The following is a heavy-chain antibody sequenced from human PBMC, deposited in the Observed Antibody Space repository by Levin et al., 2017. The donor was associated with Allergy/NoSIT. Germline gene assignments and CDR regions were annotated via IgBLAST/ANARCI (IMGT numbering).Heavy chain of an antibody. D-gene: IGHD6-13*01. CDR3: AREEIMAAAGTGGFDY. J-gene: IGHJ4*02. CDR1: GFTFSSYG. V-gene: IGHV3-33*01. CDR2: IWYDGSNK. Sequence: GGSLRLSCAASGFTFSSYGMHWVRQAPGKGLEWVAVIWYDGSNKYYADSVKGRFTISRDNSKNTLYLQMNSLRAEDTAVYYCAREEIMAAAGTGGFDYWGQGTLVTVSS.